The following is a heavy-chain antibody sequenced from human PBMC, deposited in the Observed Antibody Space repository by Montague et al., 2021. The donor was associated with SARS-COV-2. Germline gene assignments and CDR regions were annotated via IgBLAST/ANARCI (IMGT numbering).Heavy chain of an antibody. CDR3: ARARQDVVVPALGIGAYYYYYMDV. D-gene: IGHD2-2*01. Sequence: SETLSLTCAVYGGSFSGYYWSWIRQPPGKGLEWIGEINHSGSTNYNPSLKSRVTISVDTSKNQFSLKLSSATAADTAVYYCARARQDVVVPALGIGAYYYYYMDVWGKGTTVTVSS. V-gene: IGHV4-34*01. J-gene: IGHJ6*03. CDR1: GGSFSGYY. CDR2: INHSGST.